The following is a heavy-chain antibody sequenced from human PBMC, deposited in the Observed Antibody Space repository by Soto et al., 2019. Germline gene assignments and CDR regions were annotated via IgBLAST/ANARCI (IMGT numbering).Heavy chain of an antibody. D-gene: IGHD1-26*01. CDR3: ALSSGTYFPQLFDS. CDR2: IIPIYDTP. CDR1: GGTFSSYA. J-gene: IGHJ5*01. V-gene: IGHV1-69*13. Sequence: SVKVSCKASGGTFSSYAINWVRQAPGQGLEWMGGIIPIYDTPNFAQKFQGRVTITADESTSTAYMELSSLRSEDTAVYYCALSSGTYFPQLFDSCGQGTLVTVSS.